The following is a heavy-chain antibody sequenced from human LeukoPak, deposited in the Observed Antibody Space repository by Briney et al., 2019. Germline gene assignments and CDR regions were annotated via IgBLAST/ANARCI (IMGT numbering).Heavy chain of an antibody. CDR1: GFTFSSYA. D-gene: IGHD1-7*01. J-gene: IGHJ4*02. Sequence: GGSLRLSCAASGFTFSSYAMHWVRQAPGKGLEWVAVISYDGSNKYYADSVKGRFTISRDNSKNTLYLQMNSLRAEDTAVYYCARDPDGGTAFDYWGQGTLVTVSS. CDR3: ARDPDGGTAFDY. V-gene: IGHV3-30-3*01. CDR2: ISYDGSNK.